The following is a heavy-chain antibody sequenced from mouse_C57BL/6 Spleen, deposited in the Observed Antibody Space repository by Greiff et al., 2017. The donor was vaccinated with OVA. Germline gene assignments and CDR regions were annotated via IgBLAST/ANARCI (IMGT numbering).Heavy chain of an antibody. V-gene: IGHV5-17*01. J-gene: IGHJ4*01. D-gene: IGHD2-1*01. Sequence: DVMLVESGGGLVKPGGSLKLSCAASGFTFSDYGMHWVRQAPEKGLEWVAYISSGSSTINYADTVKGRFTISRDKAKNTLFLQMTSLSSEDTAMSSCASTGFCNSYAMDYWGQGTSVTVSS. CDR1: GFTFSDYG. CDR3: ASTGFCNSYAMDY. CDR2: ISSGSSTI.